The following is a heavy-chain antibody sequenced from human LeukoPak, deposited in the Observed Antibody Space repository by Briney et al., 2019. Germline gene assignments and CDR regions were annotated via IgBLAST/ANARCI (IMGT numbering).Heavy chain of an antibody. V-gene: IGHV3-15*01. D-gene: IGHD3-10*01. J-gene: IGHJ4*02. CDR3: STDGEYGSGTYCDF. Sequence: GGSLRLSCAASGLRVNKAWMNWVRQAPGKGPEWVGRIQSKSDGGTTEYAAPVKGRFTISRDDSKNTLYLQMSSLKAEDTALYYCSTDGEYGSGTYCDFWGQGTLVTVSS. CDR1: GLRVNKAW. CDR2: IQSKSDGGTT.